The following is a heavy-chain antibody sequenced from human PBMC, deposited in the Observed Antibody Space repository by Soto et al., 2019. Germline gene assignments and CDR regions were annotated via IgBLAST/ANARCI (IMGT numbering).Heavy chain of an antibody. CDR1: GYSFTGNS. Sequence: QVHLVQSGAEVKKPGASVRFSCKAAGYSFTGNSMHWVRQVAGQGLEWMGWINPNNGRTNYAQRFRGWVTMTRHTTVSTAYMDLNRLKSDYTAVYYWVIQRSGVVYWGQGTLVTVSS. D-gene: IGHD2-15*01. CDR3: VIQRSGVVY. J-gene: IGHJ4*02. V-gene: IGHV1-2*04. CDR2: INPNNGRT.